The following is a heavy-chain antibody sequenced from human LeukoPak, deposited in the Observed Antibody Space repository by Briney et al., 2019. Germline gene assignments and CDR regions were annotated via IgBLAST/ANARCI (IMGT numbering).Heavy chain of an antibody. CDR3: ARHVAASVWFDP. D-gene: IGHD2-21*01. CDR2: INPNSGGT. V-gene: IGHV1-2*02. CDR1: GYTFTGYY. Sequence: APVKVSCKASGYTFTGYYMHWVRQAPGQGLEWMGWINPNSGGTNYAQKFQGRVTMTRDTSITTAYMELRGLRSDDTAVYYCARHVAASVWFDPWGQGTLVTVSS. J-gene: IGHJ5*02.